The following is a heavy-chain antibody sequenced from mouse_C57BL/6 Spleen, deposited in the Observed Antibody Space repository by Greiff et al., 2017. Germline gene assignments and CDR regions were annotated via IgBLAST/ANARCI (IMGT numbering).Heavy chain of an antibody. J-gene: IGHJ2*01. CDR2: INPSNGGT. Sequence: QVQLQQPGTELVKPGASVKLSCKASGYTFTSYWMHWVKQRPGQGLEWIGNINPSNGGTNYNEKFKGKATLTVDKSSSTAYMQLSSLTSEDSAVYYCARGGRDYGNYRDYFDYWGQGTTLTVSS. CDR3: ARGGRDYGNYRDYFDY. CDR1: GYTFTSYW. D-gene: IGHD2-1*01. V-gene: IGHV1-53*01.